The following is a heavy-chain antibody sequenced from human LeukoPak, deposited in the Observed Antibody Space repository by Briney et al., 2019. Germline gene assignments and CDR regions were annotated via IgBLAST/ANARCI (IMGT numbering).Heavy chain of an antibody. V-gene: IGHV1-8*01. Sequence: ASVKVSCKASRYTFTSHDINWARQATGQGFEWMGWMSPNSGNTGYAQRFQGRVAMTRNTSISTAYMELSSLRSEDTAVYYCTVGPPNWGFDYWGQGTLVAVSS. J-gene: IGHJ4*02. D-gene: IGHD7-27*01. CDR2: MSPNSGNT. CDR3: TVGPPNWGFDY. CDR1: RYTFTSHD.